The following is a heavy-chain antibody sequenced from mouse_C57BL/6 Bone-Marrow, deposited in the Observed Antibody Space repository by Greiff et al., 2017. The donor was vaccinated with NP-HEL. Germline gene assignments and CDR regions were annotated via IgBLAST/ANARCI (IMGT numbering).Heavy chain of an antibody. CDR1: GFTFSDFY. D-gene: IGHD1-1*01. CDR3: ARDAPTYYYGSSYWYFDV. V-gene: IGHV7-1*01. CDR2: SRNKANDYTT. J-gene: IGHJ1*03. Sequence: EVQLVESGGGLVQSGRSLRLSCATSGFTFSDFYMEWVRQAPGKGLEWIAASRNKANDYTTEYSASVKGRFIVSRDTSQSILYLQMNALRAEDTAIYYCARDAPTYYYGSSYWYFDVWGTGTTVTVSS.